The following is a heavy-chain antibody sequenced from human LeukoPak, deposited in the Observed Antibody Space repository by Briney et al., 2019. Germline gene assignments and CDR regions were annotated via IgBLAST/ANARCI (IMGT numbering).Heavy chain of an antibody. D-gene: IGHD3-10*01. Sequence: GGSLRLSCAASGFTFPTYAMHWVRQAPGKGLEWVAVISYDGSNKYYADSVKGRFTISRDNSKNTLYLQMNSLGAEVTAVYYCARDSPGGYYYYGMDVWGQGTTVTVSS. V-gene: IGHV3-30-3*01. CDR2: ISYDGSNK. CDR1: GFTFPTYA. CDR3: ARDSPGGYYYYGMDV. J-gene: IGHJ6*02.